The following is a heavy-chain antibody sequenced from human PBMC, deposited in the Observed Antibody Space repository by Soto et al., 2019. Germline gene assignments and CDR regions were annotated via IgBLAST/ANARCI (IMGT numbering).Heavy chain of an antibody. CDR1: GGSISSSTYY. V-gene: IGHV4-39*01. J-gene: IGHJ4*02. CDR2: IYYSGST. D-gene: IGHD4-17*01. CDR3: ARHLDGGDY. Sequence: QLQLQESGPGLVRPAETLSLTCTVSGGSISSSTYYWGWIRQPPGKGLEWIGSIYYSGSTYYNPSLKSRVTISVDTSKNQFSLKLSSVSATDTAVYYCARHLDGGDYWGQGTLVTVSS.